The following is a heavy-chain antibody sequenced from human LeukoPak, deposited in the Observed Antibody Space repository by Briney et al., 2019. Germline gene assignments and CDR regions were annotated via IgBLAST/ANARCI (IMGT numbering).Heavy chain of an antibody. CDR1: GFTFSNYW. CDR2: IISDGSAT. CDR3: ARDRVPYCSGVSCSVDV. J-gene: IGHJ6*02. V-gene: IGHV3-74*01. D-gene: IGHD2-15*01. Sequence: PGGSLRLSCAASGFTFSNYWMQWVRQAPGKGLVWVSRIISDGSATNYADSVKGRFTISRDNAKNTLYLQMTSLRVEDTAVYYCARDRVPYCSGVSCSVDVWGQGTTVTVAS.